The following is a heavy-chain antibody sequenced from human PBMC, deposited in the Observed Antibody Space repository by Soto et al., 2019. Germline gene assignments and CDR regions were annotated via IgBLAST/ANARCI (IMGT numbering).Heavy chain of an antibody. V-gene: IGHV3-23*01. CDR2: ISGDGDST. J-gene: IGHJ4*02. Sequence: GGSLRLSCAASGFTFTTYAMSWARQAPGKGLEWVSSISGDGDSTNYADSVKGRFTISRDKSKNTLYLQMHSLGGEDTAVYYCARNSGTMVTSSRVIDFWGQGTQVTVSS. D-gene: IGHD4-17*01. CDR1: GFTFTTYA. CDR3: ARNSGTMVTSSRVIDF.